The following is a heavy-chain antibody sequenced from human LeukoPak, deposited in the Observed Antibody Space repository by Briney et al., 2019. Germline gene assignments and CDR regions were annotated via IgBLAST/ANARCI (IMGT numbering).Heavy chain of an antibody. CDR2: VDPEDGET. Sequence: ATVKISCKASGYTFTDYYMHWVQQAPGKGLEWMGRVDPEDGETIYAEKFQGRVTITADTSTDTAYMELSSLRSEDTAVYYCAMAGNPGYYYYYMDVWGKGTTVTVSS. J-gene: IGHJ6*03. CDR3: AMAGNPGYYYYYMDV. CDR1: GYTFTDYY. V-gene: IGHV1-69-2*01.